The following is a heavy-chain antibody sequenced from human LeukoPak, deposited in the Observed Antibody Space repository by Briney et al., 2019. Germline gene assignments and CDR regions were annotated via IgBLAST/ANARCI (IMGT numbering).Heavy chain of an antibody. J-gene: IGHJ4*02. CDR1: GFTFSSCW. Sequence: PGGSLRLSCAASGFTFSSCWMHWVRQAPGKGLVWVSRINSDGSSTSYADSVKGRFTISRDNAKNTLYLQMNNLRAEDTAVYYCASGYSYGFLFEYWGQGTLVTVSS. CDR2: INSDGSST. CDR3: ASGYSYGFLFEY. D-gene: IGHD5-18*01. V-gene: IGHV3-74*01.